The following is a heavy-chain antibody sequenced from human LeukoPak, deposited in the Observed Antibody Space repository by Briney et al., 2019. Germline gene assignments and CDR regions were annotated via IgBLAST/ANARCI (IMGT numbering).Heavy chain of an antibody. Sequence: RPSETLSLTCTVSGGSISSYYWGWIRQPPGKGLEWIGSTYHSGSTYYNPSLKSRVTISFDTSKNQFSLKLSSVTAADTAVYYCARQLPEWLLYGNWFDPWGQGTLVTVSS. J-gene: IGHJ5*02. V-gene: IGHV4-38-2*02. CDR2: TYHSGST. CDR1: GGSISSYY. CDR3: ARQLPEWLLYGNWFDP. D-gene: IGHD3-3*01.